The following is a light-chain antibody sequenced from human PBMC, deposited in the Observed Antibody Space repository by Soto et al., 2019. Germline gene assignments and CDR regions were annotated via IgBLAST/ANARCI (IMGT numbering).Light chain of an antibody. CDR1: QSVSSS. V-gene: IGKV3-15*01. J-gene: IGKJ4*01. CDR3: QQYNIWPPLT. Sequence: EVVMTQSPATLSVSPGERATLSCRASQSVSSSLAWYQQKPGQAPRLLIYGASTRATGIPATFSGSGSGTEFTLTISSLQSEDFAVYYCQQYNIWPPLTFGGGTKVEIK. CDR2: GAS.